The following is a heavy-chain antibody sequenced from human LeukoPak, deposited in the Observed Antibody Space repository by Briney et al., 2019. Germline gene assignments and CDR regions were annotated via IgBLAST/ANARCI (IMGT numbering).Heavy chain of an antibody. J-gene: IGHJ5*02. V-gene: IGHV3-9*01. D-gene: IGHD3-10*01. CDR2: LSWKSRSI. CDR1: GFTFDDYA. Sequence: GRALRLSFSAPGFTFDDYAMPWVRRAPGKGLGWVSALSWKSRSIGYADSVKGRFTISRDNAKNSLYLQMNSLRAEDTALYYCAKDIGSGSGSYYTRWFDPWGQGTLVTVSS. CDR3: AKDIGSGSGSYYTRWFDP.